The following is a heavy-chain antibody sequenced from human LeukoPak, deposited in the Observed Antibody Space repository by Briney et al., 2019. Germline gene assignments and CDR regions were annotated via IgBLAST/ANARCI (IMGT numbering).Heavy chain of an antibody. Sequence: SGTLSLTRTVSGGSISSYYWSRIRQPPRKGLEWIGEINHSGSTNYNPSLKSRVTISVDTSKNQFSLKLSSVTAADTAVYYCARGPLRAIFGVVLDYWGQGTLVTVSS. CDR3: ARGPLRAIFGVVLDY. V-gene: IGHV4-34*01. CDR2: INHSGST. D-gene: IGHD3-3*01. CDR1: GGSISSYY. J-gene: IGHJ4*02.